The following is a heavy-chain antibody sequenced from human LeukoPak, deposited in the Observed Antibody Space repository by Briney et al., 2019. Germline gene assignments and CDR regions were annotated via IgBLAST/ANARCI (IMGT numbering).Heavy chain of an antibody. V-gene: IGHV3-23*01. J-gene: IGHJ6*02. CDR3: AKVSGGGLYYDGMDV. CDR2: ISGSGGTT. D-gene: IGHD1-14*01. Sequence: GGSLRLSCAASGFTFNNYAMNWVRQAPGKGLEWVSVISGSGGTTYYADSVKGRFTIPRDSSKNTLYLQMNSLRAEDTAVYYCAKVSGGGLYYDGMDVWGQGTTVTVSS. CDR1: GFTFNNYA.